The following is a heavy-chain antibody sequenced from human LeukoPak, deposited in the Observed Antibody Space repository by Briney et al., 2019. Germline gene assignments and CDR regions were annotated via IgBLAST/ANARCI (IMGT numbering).Heavy chain of an antibody. CDR2: INHSGST. D-gene: IGHD6-6*01. V-gene: IGHV4-34*01. Sequence: SETLSLTCAVYGGSFSGYYWSWIRQPPGKGLEWIGEINHSGSTNYNPSLKSRVTISVDTSKNQFSLKLSSVTAADTAVYYCARGRLGVDFYRGLDVWGQGTTVTASS. CDR1: GGSFSGYY. CDR3: ARGRLGVDFYRGLDV. J-gene: IGHJ6*02.